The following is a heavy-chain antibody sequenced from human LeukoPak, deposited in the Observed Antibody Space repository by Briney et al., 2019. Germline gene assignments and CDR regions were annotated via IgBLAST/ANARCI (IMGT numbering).Heavy chain of an antibody. CDR1: GGSITSSNR. CDR2: IYHSGST. D-gene: IGHD3-9*01. Sequence: PSETLSLTCAVSGGSITSSNRWSWVRQPPGKGLEWSGEIYHSGSTNYNPSLKSRVTISVDKSKNQFSLKLSSVTAADTAVYYCARTSIGYFDWLSQQRYFDYWGQGTLVTVSS. CDR3: ARTSIGYFDWLSQQRYFDY. J-gene: IGHJ4*02. V-gene: IGHV4-4*02.